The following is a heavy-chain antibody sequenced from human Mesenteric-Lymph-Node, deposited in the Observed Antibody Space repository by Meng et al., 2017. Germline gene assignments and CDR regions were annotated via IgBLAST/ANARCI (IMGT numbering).Heavy chain of an antibody. CDR1: GGSFSGYY. CDR2: INDSGST. J-gene: IGHJ4*02. V-gene: IGHV4-34*01. CDR3: ARGEYSSTWYYY. Sequence: GSLRLSCAVYGGSFSGYYWSWIRQPPGKGLEWIGEINDSGSTNYNSSLKSRVTISVDTSRNQFSLKLSSVTAADTAVYYCARGEYSSTWYYYWGQGTLVTVSS. D-gene: IGHD6-13*01.